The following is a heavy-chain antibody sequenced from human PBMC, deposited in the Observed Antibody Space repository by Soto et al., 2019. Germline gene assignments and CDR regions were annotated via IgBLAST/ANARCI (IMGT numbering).Heavy chain of an antibody. J-gene: IGHJ4*02. V-gene: IGHV3-11*01. Sequence: PGGSLRLSCAASGFSLSDYYMSWIRQAPGKGLEWVSYSSNSGSSIYYADSVKGRFTASRDNAKNSLYLQMNSLRAEDTAVYYCARDWDTAMVWGQGTAVTVSS. CDR1: GFSLSDYY. CDR3: ARDWDTAMV. CDR2: SSNSGSSI. D-gene: IGHD5-18*01.